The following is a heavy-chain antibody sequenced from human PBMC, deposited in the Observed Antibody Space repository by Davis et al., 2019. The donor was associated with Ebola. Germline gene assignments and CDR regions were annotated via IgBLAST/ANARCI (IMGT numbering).Heavy chain of an antibody. Sequence: PGGSLRLSCAGSGFNFGDDAMSWVRQAPGKGLEWVSCISDRGGSKYYADSVKGRLTVSRDNAKNTMYLEMNSLRAEDTAVYYCAKDQRRGPLDSWGQGTLVTVSS. CDR1: GFNFGDDA. D-gene: IGHD3-10*01. J-gene: IGHJ4*02. CDR3: AKDQRRGPLDS. V-gene: IGHV3-23*01. CDR2: ISDRGGSK.